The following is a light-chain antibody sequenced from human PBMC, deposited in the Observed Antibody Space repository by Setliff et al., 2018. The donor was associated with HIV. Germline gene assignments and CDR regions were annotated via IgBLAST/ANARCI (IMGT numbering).Light chain of an antibody. Sequence: SALTQPRSVSGSPGQSVTISCTGTSSDIGDYNFVSWYQSYPGKAPELIIYDVSERPSGVPDRFSGSKSGNTASLTISGLQAEDEADYYCCSYAGSFTILFGGGTKVTVL. V-gene: IGLV2-11*01. CDR1: SSDIGDYNF. CDR2: DVS. CDR3: CSYAGSFTIL. J-gene: IGLJ2*01.